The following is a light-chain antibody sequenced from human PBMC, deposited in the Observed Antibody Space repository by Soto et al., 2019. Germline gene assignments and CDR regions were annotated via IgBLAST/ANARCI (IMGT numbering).Light chain of an antibody. J-gene: IGKJ2*01. CDR2: QAS. CDR3: QQYKSDPYT. V-gene: IGKV1-5*03. CDR1: QGVSGW. Sequence: DIQMTQSPSTLSASVGDRVTITCRASQGVSGWLAWYQQKPGKAPKLLISQASSLESGFPSRFSGSGSETDFTLTISSLQPDDLSAYYCQQYKSDPYTFGQGTKLEIK.